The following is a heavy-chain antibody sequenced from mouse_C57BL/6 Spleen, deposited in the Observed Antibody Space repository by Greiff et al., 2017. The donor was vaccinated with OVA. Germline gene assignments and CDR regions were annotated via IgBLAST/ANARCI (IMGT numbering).Heavy chain of an antibody. CDR3: AMRTTVVATDWYFDV. CDR1: GFTFSDYG. Sequence: EVMLVESGGGLVKPGGSLKLSCAASGFTFSDYGMHWVRQAPEKGLERVAYISSGSSTIYYADTVKGRFTISRDNAKNTLFLQMTSLRSEDTAMYYCAMRTTVVATDWYFDVWGTGTTVTVSS. D-gene: IGHD1-1*01. V-gene: IGHV5-17*01. J-gene: IGHJ1*03. CDR2: ISSGSSTI.